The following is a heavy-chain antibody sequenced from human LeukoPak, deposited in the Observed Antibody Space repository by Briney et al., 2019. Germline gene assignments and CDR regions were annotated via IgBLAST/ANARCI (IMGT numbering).Heavy chain of an antibody. J-gene: IGHJ3*02. V-gene: IGHV3-33*01. CDR3: ARDEEEAFDI. CDR1: GFTFSSYG. Sequence: GGSLRLSCAASGFTFSSYGMHWVRQAPGKGLEWVAVIWYDESNKYYADSVKGRFTISRDNSKNTLYLLLNSLRAEDTAVYYCARDEEEAFDIWGQGTMVTVSS. CDR2: IWYDESNK.